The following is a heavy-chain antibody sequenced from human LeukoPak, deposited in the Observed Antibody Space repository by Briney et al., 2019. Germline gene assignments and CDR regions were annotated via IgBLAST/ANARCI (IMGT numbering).Heavy chain of an antibody. D-gene: IGHD6-13*01. CDR2: FDPEDGET. V-gene: IGHV1-24*01. Sequence: GASVKVSCKVSGYTLTELSMHWVRQAPGKGLEWMGGFDPEDGETIYAQKFQGRVTMTEDTSTDTAYMELSSLRSEDTAVYYCATGGAFSSWSTWFDPWGQGTLVTVSS. CDR1: GYTLTELS. CDR3: ATGGAFSSWSTWFDP. J-gene: IGHJ5*02.